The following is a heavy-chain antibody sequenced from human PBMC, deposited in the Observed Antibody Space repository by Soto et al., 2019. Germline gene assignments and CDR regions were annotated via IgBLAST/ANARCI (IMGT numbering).Heavy chain of an antibody. CDR1: GYTLTSYY. CDR2: CTPRGCSA. Sequence: ASVKVSCKASGYTLTSYYMHWVRQAAGQGLEWMGICTPRGCSACYGRKYRGRVTMTTETSTSTVYMELSSLKSEETDVYYCARDRTGEEYSRGWLPYYSYSYGMDVWGQGPTVTVSS. J-gene: IGHJ6*02. CDR3: ARDRTGEEYSRGWLPYYSYSYGMDV. V-gene: IGHV1-46*01. D-gene: IGHD6-19*01.